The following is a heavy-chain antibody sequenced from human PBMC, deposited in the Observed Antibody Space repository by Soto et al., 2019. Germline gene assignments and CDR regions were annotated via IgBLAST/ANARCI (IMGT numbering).Heavy chain of an antibody. D-gene: IGHD3-10*01. Sequence: EVQLLESGGGLVQPGGSLRLSCAASGFNFNIYAMTWVRQAPGKGLEWVSTISPGGYSTYFADSVKGRVTISRDNSKNTLSLQMNSLRAEDTATYFCAKALGTPYYYYYMDVWGTGTTVTVSS. CDR1: GFNFNIYA. J-gene: IGHJ6*03. V-gene: IGHV3-23*01. CDR3: AKALGTPYYYYYMDV. CDR2: ISPGGYST.